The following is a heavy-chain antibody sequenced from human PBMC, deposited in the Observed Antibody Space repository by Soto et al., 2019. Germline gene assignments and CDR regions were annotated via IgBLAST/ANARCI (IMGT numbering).Heavy chain of an antibody. CDR1: GGSISSSSYY. J-gene: IGHJ5*02. Sequence: QLQLQESGPGLVKPSETLSLTCTVSGGSISSSSYYWGWIRQPPGKGLEWIGSIDYSRSTYYNPCIKSRVTITVDTSKYRYSLKLSSVTAADTAVYYCARGDSTVGGRGWFDPWGQGTLVTVSS. CDR2: IDYSRST. V-gene: IGHV4-39*01. D-gene: IGHD3-16*01. CDR3: ARGDSTVGGRGWFDP.